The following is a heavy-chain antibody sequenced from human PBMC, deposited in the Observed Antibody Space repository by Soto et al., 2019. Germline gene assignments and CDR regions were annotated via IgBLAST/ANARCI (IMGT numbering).Heavy chain of an antibody. CDR1: GFTFRTFT. J-gene: IGHJ5*01. V-gene: IGHV3-23*01. Sequence: EVQLLEHGGQLVQPGESLRLSCAASGFTFRTFTMNWVRQAPGKGLEWVSGIIGGDGDKFYSDSVKGRFTISRDNSKDMLFLQMSSLRVDDTAVYYCAKVRDPDGIWTFDSWGQGTLVTVSS. CDR2: IIGGDGDK. CDR3: AKVRDPDGIWTFDS. D-gene: IGHD3-9*01.